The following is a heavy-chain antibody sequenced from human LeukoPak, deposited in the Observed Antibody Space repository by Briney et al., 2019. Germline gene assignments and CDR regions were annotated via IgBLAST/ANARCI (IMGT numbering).Heavy chain of an antibody. J-gene: IGHJ3*02. V-gene: IGHV4-34*01. Sequence: SETLSLTCAVYGGSFSGYYWSWIRQPPGKGLEWIGEINHSGSTNYNPSLKSRVTISVDTSKNQFSLKLSSVTAADTAVYYCARHPYYDILTGYPRTPWGDDDAFDIWGQGTMVTVSS. CDR2: INHSGST. D-gene: IGHD3-9*01. CDR3: ARHPYYDILTGYPRTPWGDDDAFDI. CDR1: GGSFSGYY.